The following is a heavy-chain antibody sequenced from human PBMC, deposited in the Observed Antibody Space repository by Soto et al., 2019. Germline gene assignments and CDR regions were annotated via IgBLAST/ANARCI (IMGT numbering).Heavy chain of an antibody. D-gene: IGHD2-15*01. J-gene: IGHJ6*02. CDR2: ISGSDGKT. CDR1: GFTFSNYA. Sequence: GSLRLSCAASGFTFSNYAMTWVRQAPGKGLEWVSSISGSDGKTHYSDSVKGRFTISRDNSKDTLYLRMNSLSAEDTAVYYCAFCSGGSCYYYYGMDFWGQGTSVTLSS. V-gene: IGHV3-23*01. CDR3: AFCSGGSCYYYYGMDF.